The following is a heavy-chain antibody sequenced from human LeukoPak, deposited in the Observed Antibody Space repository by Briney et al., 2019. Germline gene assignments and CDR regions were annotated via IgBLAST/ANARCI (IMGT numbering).Heavy chain of an antibody. CDR1: GFTFSSYA. CDR2: ISYDGSNK. J-gene: IGHJ6*02. Sequence: GGSLRLSCAASGFTFSSYAMHWVRQAPGKGLEWVAVISYDGSNKYYADSVKGRFTITRDNSKNTLYLQMNSLRAEDTAVYYCARVVIGMDVWGQGTTVTVSS. D-gene: IGHD2-21*01. V-gene: IGHV3-30-3*01. CDR3: ARVVIGMDV.